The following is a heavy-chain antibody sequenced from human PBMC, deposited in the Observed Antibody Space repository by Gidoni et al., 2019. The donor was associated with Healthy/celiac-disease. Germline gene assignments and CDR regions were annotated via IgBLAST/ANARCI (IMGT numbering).Heavy chain of an antibody. CDR2: IIPILGTA. D-gene: IGHD4-17*01. Sequence: QVQLVQSGAEVKKPGSSVKVSCKASGGTFSSYAISWVRQAPGQGLEWMGGIIPILGTANYEQKFQGRVTITGDESTRTAYMGLGSLRSEDTAVYYCARGGGDYGDPSAFDIWGQGTMVTVSS. CDR3: ARGGGDYGDPSAFDI. V-gene: IGHV1-69*01. CDR1: GGTFSSYA. J-gene: IGHJ3*02.